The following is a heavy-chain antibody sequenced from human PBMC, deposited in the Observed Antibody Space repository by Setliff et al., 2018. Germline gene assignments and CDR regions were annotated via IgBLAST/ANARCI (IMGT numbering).Heavy chain of an antibody. CDR2: IYHSGST. J-gene: IGHJ6*02. D-gene: IGHD3-22*01. Sequence: ASETLSLTCTVSGYSISSGYYWGWIRQPPGKGLEWIGSIYHSGSTYYNPSLKSRVTISVDTSKNQFSLKLSSVTAADTAVYYCARDAYDSSGYYYYYYYGMDVWGQGTTVTVSS. V-gene: IGHV4-38-2*02. CDR3: ARDAYDSSGYYYYYYYGMDV. CDR1: GYSISSGYY.